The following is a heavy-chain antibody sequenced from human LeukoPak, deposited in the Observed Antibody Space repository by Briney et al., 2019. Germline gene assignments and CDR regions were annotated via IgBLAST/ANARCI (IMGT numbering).Heavy chain of an antibody. D-gene: IGHD6-19*01. CDR2: IYYSGST. CDR3: ARDVGGSRQWLGEHYFDY. J-gene: IGHJ4*02. Sequence: SETLSLTCTVSGGSISSYYWSWIRQPPGKGLEWIGYIYYSGSTNYNPSLKSRVTISVDTSKNQFSLRLSSVTAADTAVYYCARDVGGSRQWLGEHYFDYWGQGTLVTVSS. V-gene: IGHV4-59*01. CDR1: GGSISSYY.